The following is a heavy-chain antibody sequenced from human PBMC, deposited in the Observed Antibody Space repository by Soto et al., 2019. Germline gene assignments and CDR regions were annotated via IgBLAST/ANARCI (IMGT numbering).Heavy chain of an antibody. J-gene: IGHJ4*02. V-gene: IGHV1-3*01. D-gene: IGHD3-10*01. CDR1: GYTFTSYA. CDR3: ARVKVRGAKNGAFDY. CDR2: TNAGNGNT. Sequence: AASVKVSCKASGYTFTSYAMHWVRQAPGQRLEWMGWTNAGNGNTKYSQKFQGRVTITRDTSASTAYMELSSLRSEDTAVYYCARVKVRGAKNGAFDYWGQGTLVTVSS.